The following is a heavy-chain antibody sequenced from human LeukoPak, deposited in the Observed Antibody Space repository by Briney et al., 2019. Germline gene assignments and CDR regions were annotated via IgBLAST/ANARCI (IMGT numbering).Heavy chain of an antibody. CDR2: INWNGGST. CDR3: ARETMVGATTPAFDI. D-gene: IGHD1-26*01. V-gene: IGHV3-20*01. J-gene: IGHJ3*02. Sequence: GGSLRLSCAASGFTFDDYGMSWVRHAPGKGLEWVSGINWNGGSTGYADSVKGRFTISRDNAKNSLYLQMNSLRAEDTALYHCARETMVGATTPAFDIWGQGTMVTVSS. CDR1: GFTFDDYG.